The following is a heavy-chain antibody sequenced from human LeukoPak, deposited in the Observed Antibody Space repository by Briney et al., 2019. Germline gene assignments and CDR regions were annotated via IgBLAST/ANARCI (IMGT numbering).Heavy chain of an antibody. CDR2: ISSSSSYI. J-gene: IGHJ3*02. V-gene: IGHV3-21*01. CDR1: GFTFSSYS. Sequence: GGSLRLSCAASGFTFSSYSMNWVRQAPGKGLEWVSSISSSSSYIYYADSVKGRFTISRDNAKNSLYLQMNSLRAEDTAVYSCARLFRDAFDIWGQGTMVTVSS. CDR3: ARLFRDAFDI.